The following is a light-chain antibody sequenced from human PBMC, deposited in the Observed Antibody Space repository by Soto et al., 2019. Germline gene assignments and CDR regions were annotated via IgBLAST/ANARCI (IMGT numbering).Light chain of an antibody. CDR1: QSLLHSDGNNY. V-gene: IGKV2-28*01. CDR2: LGS. Sequence: IVMTQSPLSLPVTPGEPASISCRSSQSLLHSDGNNYLEWYLQKPGQSPQLLIYLGSNRASGVPDRFSGRGSGTDVTLQISRGEAEDVGGYYCVQSLQMWTFGQGNKVEI. CDR3: VQSLQMWT. J-gene: IGKJ1*01.